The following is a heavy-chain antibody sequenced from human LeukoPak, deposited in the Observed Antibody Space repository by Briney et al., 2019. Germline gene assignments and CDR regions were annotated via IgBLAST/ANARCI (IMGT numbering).Heavy chain of an antibody. CDR3: ARDYYDSSDYPSTFDS. V-gene: IGHV1-46*01. J-gene: IGHJ4*02. Sequence: ASVKVSCKASGYTFTGYYMHWVRQAPGQGLEWMGIISPSGGSTSYAQKFQGRVTMTRDTSTSTVYMQLSSLRSEDTAVYYCARDYYDSSDYPSTFDSWGQGTLVSVSS. CDR2: ISPSGGST. D-gene: IGHD3-22*01. CDR1: GYTFTGYY.